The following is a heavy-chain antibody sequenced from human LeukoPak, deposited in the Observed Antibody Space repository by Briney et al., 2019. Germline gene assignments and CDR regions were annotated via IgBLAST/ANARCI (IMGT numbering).Heavy chain of an antibody. CDR3: ATNEGVVPAAPGDY. Sequence: GGSLRLSCAASGFTFSSYSMNWVRQAPGKGLEWVSAISGRGGSTYYADSVKGRFTISRDNSKNTLYLQMNSLRAEDTAVYYCATNEGVVPAAPGDYWGQGTLVTVSS. V-gene: IGHV3-23*01. CDR2: ISGRGGST. CDR1: GFTFSSYS. D-gene: IGHD2-2*01. J-gene: IGHJ4*02.